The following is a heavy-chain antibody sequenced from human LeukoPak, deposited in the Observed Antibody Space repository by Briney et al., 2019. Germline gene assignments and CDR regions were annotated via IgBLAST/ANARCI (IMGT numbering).Heavy chain of an antibody. CDR2: IKQDGSEK. D-gene: IGHD4/OR15-4a*01. V-gene: IGHV3-7*03. J-gene: IGHJ4*02. CDR3: ARRAGAYSHPYDY. CDR1: GFTFSSYW. Sequence: PGGSLRLSCAASGFTFSSYWMSWVRQAPGKGLEWVANIKQDGSEKYYVDSVKGRFTISRDNAKNSLYLQMTSLRAEDTAVYYCARRAGAYSHPYDYWGQGTLVTVSS.